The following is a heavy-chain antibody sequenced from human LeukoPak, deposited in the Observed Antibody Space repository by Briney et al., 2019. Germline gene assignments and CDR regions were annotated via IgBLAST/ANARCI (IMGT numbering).Heavy chain of an antibody. CDR1: GFTVSSNY. D-gene: IGHD1-26*01. V-gene: IGHV3-30*18. J-gene: IGHJ1*01. CDR3: AKKLSGSYEEGMQQ. Sequence: GGSLRLSCAASGFTVSSNYMNWVRQAPGKGLEWVAVTSSDGSRNHYADPVKGRFTISRDNSKNTLYLQMSSLRAEDTAVYYCAKKLSGSYEEGMQQWGQGTLVTVSS. CDR2: TSSDGSRN.